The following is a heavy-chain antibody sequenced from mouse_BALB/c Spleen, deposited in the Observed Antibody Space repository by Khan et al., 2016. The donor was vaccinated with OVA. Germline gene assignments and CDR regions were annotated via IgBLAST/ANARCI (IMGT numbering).Heavy chain of an antibody. V-gene: IGHV1-77*01. CDR1: GYSFTDYI. CDR2: IYPGSGSI. CDR3: ARMDYGSSYPGFAY. D-gene: IGHD1-1*01. J-gene: IGHJ3*01. Sequence: VQLQESGPELVMPGASVKMSCKASGYSFTDYIITWVKQRTGQGLQWIGEIYPGSGSIYSNEKFKGKATLTADKSSNTAYMQLSSLTSEDSAVYFCARMDYGSSYPGFAYWGQGTLVTVSA.